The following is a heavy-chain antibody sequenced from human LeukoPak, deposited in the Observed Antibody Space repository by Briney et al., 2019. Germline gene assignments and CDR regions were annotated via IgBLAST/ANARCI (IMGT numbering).Heavy chain of an antibody. D-gene: IGHD3-22*01. CDR3: ARGAEYDSSGYYYEVFAFDI. Sequence: ASVKVSCKASGYTFTGYYMHWVRQAPGQGLEWMGWINPNSGGTNYAQKFQGRVTMTRDTSISTAYMELSRLRSDDTAVYYCARGAEYDSSGYYYEVFAFDIWGQGTMVTVSS. V-gene: IGHV1-2*02. CDR2: INPNSGGT. CDR1: GYTFTGYY. J-gene: IGHJ3*02.